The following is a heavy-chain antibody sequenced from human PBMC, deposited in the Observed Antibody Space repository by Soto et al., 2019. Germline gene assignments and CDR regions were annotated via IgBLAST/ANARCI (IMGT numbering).Heavy chain of an antibody. V-gene: IGHV4-34*01. J-gene: IGHJ4*02. D-gene: IGHD2-21*02. Sequence: ASETLSLTCAVYGWSLSGNYWGWIRQPPGKGLEWIGETHHSGSTAYNPSLKSRVTISVDTSRNQFSLKLNSVTAADTAVYYCARTTAAIHLNYWSQGTLVTVSS. CDR3: ARTTAAIHLNY. CDR1: GWSLSGNY. CDR2: THHSGST.